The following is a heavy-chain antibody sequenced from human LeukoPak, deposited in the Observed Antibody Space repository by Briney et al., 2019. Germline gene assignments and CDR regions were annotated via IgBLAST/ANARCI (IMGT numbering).Heavy chain of an antibody. J-gene: IGHJ4*02. Sequence: GGSLRLSCAASGFTFRNYWMSWVRQAPGKGLEWVANIKQDGSQKYYVDSLKGRFTISRDNAKNSLFLQVSSLRAEDTAVYHCTRGPTDYYSDYWGQGTLVTVSS. CDR3: TRGPTDYYSDY. V-gene: IGHV3-7*01. CDR1: GFTFRNYW. D-gene: IGHD1-1*01. CDR2: IKQDGSQK.